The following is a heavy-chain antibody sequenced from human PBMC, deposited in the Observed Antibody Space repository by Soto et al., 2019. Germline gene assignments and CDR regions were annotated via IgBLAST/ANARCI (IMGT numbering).Heavy chain of an antibody. J-gene: IGHJ4*02. Sequence: GGSLRLSCSASGFTFSTYGMHWVRQAPGKGLEWVALIWYDGRKEDYADSVKGRFTISRDNSKNTLYLQMNSLRAEDTAVYYCARDRWVVSTITSFDYWGQGTPVTVSS. D-gene: IGHD5-12*01. V-gene: IGHV3-33*01. CDR3: ARDRWVVSTITSFDY. CDR1: GFTFSTYG. CDR2: IWYDGRKE.